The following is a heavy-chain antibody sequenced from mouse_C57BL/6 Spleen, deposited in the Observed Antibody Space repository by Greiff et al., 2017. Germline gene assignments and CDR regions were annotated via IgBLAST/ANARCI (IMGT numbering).Heavy chain of an antibody. Sequence: VHLVESGPELVKPGASVKISCKASGYAFSSSWMNWVKQRPGKGLEWIGRIYPGDGDTNYNGKFKGKATLTADKSSSTAYMELSSLTSEDSAVYFCGRGGRSGYRGYFDDWGQGTTLTVSS. J-gene: IGHJ2*01. CDR1: GYAFSSSW. D-gene: IGHD3-2*02. CDR3: GRGGRSGYRGYFDD. V-gene: IGHV1-82*01. CDR2: IYPGDGDT.